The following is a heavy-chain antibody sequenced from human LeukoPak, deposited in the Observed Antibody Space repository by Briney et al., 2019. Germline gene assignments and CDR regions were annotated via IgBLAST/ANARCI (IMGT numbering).Heavy chain of an antibody. J-gene: IGHJ5*02. Sequence: PGGSLRLSCAASGFTFSSYWMHWVRQVPGKGLVWVSRINSDGSNTRYADSVKGRFTISRDNAKNTLYLQMNSLRAEDTAVYYCAKERAPGWFDPWGQGTLVTVSS. V-gene: IGHV3-74*01. D-gene: IGHD3-10*01. CDR3: AKERAPGWFDP. CDR2: INSDGSNT. CDR1: GFTFSSYW.